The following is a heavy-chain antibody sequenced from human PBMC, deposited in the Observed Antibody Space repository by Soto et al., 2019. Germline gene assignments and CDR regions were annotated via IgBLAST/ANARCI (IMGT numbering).Heavy chain of an antibody. CDR3: AREYYYTMDV. CDR1: GFTFRDYY. J-gene: IGHJ6*02. Sequence: QVQLVESGGGLVRPGGSLRLSCEASGFTFRDYYMTWFRQAPGKGLEWLSYIDSSTKYTNYADSVKGRFTISRDNAKKSLYLQMNSLRADDTAVYYGAREYYYTMDVWGQGPMVTVSS. CDR2: IDSSTKYT. V-gene: IGHV3-11*05.